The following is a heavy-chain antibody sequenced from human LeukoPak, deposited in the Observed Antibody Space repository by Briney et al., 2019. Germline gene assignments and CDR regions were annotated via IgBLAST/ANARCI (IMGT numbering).Heavy chain of an antibody. Sequence: GGSLRLSCAASGFTFTDFYMSWIRQAPGKGLEWVSYISSSGTTIYYADSVMGRFTISRDNAKNSLYLQMNSLRAEDTAVYYCAKGGYSYGPMYYFDYWGQGTLVTVSS. D-gene: IGHD5-18*01. CDR3: AKGGYSYGPMYYFDY. J-gene: IGHJ4*02. CDR1: GFTFTDFY. CDR2: ISSSGTTI. V-gene: IGHV3-11*01.